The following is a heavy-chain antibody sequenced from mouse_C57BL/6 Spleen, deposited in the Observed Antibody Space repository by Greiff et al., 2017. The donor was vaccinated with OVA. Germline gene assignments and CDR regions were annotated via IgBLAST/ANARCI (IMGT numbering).Heavy chain of an antibody. Sequence: VQLKESGGGLVKPGGSLKLSCAASGFTFSSYTMSWVRQTPEKRLEWVATISGGGGNTYYPDSVKGRFTISRDNAKNTLYLQMSSLRSEDTALYYCARQGGLLRDYFDYWGQGTTLTVSS. V-gene: IGHV5-9*01. J-gene: IGHJ2*01. CDR3: ARQGGLLRDYFDY. CDR2: ISGGGGNT. CDR1: GFTFSSYT. D-gene: IGHD1-1*01.